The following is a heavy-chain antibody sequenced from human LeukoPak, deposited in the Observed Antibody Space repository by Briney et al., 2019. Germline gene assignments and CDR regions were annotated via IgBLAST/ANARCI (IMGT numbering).Heavy chain of an antibody. J-gene: IGHJ6*03. D-gene: IGHD4-11*01. CDR1: GGSISSYY. Sequence: PSETLSLTCTVSGGSISSYYWSWIRQPAGKGLEWIGSIYYSGSTYYNPSLKSRVTISVDTSKNQFSLKLSSVTAADTAVYYCARDRGDYSSYYYYYMDVWGKGTTVTVSS. CDR2: IYYSGST. V-gene: IGHV4-4*07. CDR3: ARDRGDYSSYYYYYMDV.